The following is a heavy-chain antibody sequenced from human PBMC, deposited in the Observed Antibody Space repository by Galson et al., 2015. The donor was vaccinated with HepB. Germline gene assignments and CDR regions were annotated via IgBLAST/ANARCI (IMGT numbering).Heavy chain of an antibody. CDR3: ARAPNPRFWSGYADY. D-gene: IGHD3-3*01. CDR2: ISSSGNII. Sequence: SLRLSCAASGLIFSTYSMNWVRQAPGKGLEWISYISSSGNIIYYADSVKGRFTISRDNAKNSLYLQINSLRFEDTAVYYCARAPNPRFWSGYADYWGQGTLVTVSS. V-gene: IGHV3-48*04. J-gene: IGHJ4*02. CDR1: GLIFSTYS.